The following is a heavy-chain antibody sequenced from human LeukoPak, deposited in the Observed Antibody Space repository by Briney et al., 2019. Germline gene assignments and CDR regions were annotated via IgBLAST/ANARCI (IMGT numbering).Heavy chain of an antibody. Sequence: GGSLRLSCAASGFTVSSNYMSWVRQAPGKGLEWVSVIYSGGSTYYADSVKGRFTISSDNSKNTLYLQMNSLRAEDTAVYYCARLYSSGWYYFDYWGQGTLVTVSS. D-gene: IGHD6-19*01. V-gene: IGHV3-53*01. CDR1: GFTVSSNY. CDR2: IYSGGST. J-gene: IGHJ4*02. CDR3: ARLYSSGWYYFDY.